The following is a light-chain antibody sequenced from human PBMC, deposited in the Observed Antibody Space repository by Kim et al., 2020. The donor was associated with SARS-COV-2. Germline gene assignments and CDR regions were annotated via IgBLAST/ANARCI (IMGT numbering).Light chain of an antibody. CDR3: QKYGSSLPLT. Sequence: PGERAPLPCRDSQSVNSSYLAWYQQKPGQAPRLLIYGASSSATGIPDRFSGSGSGTDFTLTISRLEPEGFAVYYCQKYGSSLPLTFGGGTKVDIK. V-gene: IGKV3-20*01. CDR1: QSVNSSY. J-gene: IGKJ4*01. CDR2: GAS.